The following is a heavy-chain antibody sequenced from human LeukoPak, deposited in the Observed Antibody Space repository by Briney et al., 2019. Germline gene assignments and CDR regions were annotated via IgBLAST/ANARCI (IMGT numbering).Heavy chain of an antibody. J-gene: IGHJ4*02. D-gene: IGHD3-16*01. CDR3: ARGLWDFDY. Sequence: PSETLSLTCAVYGGSFSGYYWSWIRQPPGKGLEWIGEINHSGSTNYNPSLKSRVTISVDTSKNQFSLKLSSVTAADTAVYYCARGLWDFDYWGQGTLVTVSS. CDR1: GGSFSGYY. CDR2: INHSGST. V-gene: IGHV4-34*01.